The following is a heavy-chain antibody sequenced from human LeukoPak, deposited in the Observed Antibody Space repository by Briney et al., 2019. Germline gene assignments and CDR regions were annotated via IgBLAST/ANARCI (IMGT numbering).Heavy chain of an antibody. J-gene: IGHJ4*02. V-gene: IGHV3-21*06. Sequence: GGSLRLSCAASGFTFSTYSMNWVRQAPGKGLEWVSSITSSSTYIHYADSVKGRFTISRDNAKNSLYLQMNSLRAEDTAVYYCARDRWELPFNYFDYWGQGTLVTVSS. CDR2: ITSSSTYI. D-gene: IGHD1-26*01. CDR3: ARDRWELPFNYFDY. CDR1: GFTFSTYS.